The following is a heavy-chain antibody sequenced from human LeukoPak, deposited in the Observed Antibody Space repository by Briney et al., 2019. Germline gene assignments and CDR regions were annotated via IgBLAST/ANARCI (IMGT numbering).Heavy chain of an antibody. V-gene: IGHV1-69*02. CDR3: ATLYGSGGLEY. CDR2: IIPILGIA. CDR1: GGTFSSYT. Sequence: SVRVSCKAWGGTFSSYTISWVRQAPGQGREWMGGIIPILGIANYAQKFQGRVTITADKSTSTAYMELSSLRSEDTAVYYCATLYGSGGLEYWGQGALVTVSS. D-gene: IGHD6-19*01. J-gene: IGHJ4*02.